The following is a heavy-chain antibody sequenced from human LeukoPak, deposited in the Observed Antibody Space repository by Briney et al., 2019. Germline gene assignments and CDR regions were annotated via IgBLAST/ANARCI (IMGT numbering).Heavy chain of an antibody. CDR2: INPDSGAT. V-gene: IGHV1-2*02. J-gene: IGHJ6*03. D-gene: IGHD2-8*01. Sequence: ASVKVSCKASGYTFTGYYIHWVRQAPGQGLEWMGWINPDSGATNYAQKFQGRVTMTRDTSISTAYMDLSRLRSDDTAVYYCARDGCTNAVCYYYYSYLDVWGKGTTVTVSS. CDR1: GYTFTGYY. CDR3: ARDGCTNAVCYYYYSYLDV.